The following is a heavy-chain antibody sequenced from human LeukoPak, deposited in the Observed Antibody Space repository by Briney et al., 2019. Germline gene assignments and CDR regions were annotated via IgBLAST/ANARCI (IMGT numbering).Heavy chain of an antibody. Sequence: SETLSLTCAVYGGSFSGYYWSWIRQPPGKGLEWIGEINHSGSTNYNPSLKSRVTISVDTSKNQFSLKLSSVTAADTAVYYCARGGWSGSYYQHWGQGTLVTVSS. CDR1: GGSFSGYY. D-gene: IGHD1-26*01. J-gene: IGHJ1*01. CDR3: ARGGWSGSYYQH. CDR2: INHSGST. V-gene: IGHV4-34*01.